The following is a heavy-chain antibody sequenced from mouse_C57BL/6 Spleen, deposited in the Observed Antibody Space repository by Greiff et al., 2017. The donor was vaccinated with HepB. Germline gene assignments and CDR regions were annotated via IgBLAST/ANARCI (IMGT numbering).Heavy chain of an antibody. D-gene: IGHD4-1*01. V-gene: IGHV1-80*01. J-gene: IGHJ3*01. Sequence: QVQLKESGAELVKPGASVKISCKASGYAFSSYWMNWVKQRPGKGLEWIGQIYPGDGDTNYNGKFKGKATLTADKSSSTAYMQLSSLTSEDSAVYFCARNWEAWFAYWGQGTLVTVSA. CDR1: GYAFSSYW. CDR3: ARNWEAWFAY. CDR2: IYPGDGDT.